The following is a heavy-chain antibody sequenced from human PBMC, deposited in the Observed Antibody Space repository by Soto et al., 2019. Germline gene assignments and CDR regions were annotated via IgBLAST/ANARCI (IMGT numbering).Heavy chain of an antibody. J-gene: IGHJ6*02. D-gene: IGHD6-13*01. CDR1: GFTLNNYW. CDR3: ARGDIAAETFFYYYGMDL. V-gene: IGHV3-74*01. Sequence: QLVESGGGLVQPGGSLRLSCAASGFTLNNYWMHWVRQAPGMGLVWVSRINGDATSTSYADSVKGQFTISRDNARNTLYLQMNSLRAEDTALYYCARGDIAAETFFYYYGMDLWGQGTTVTVS. CDR2: INGDATST.